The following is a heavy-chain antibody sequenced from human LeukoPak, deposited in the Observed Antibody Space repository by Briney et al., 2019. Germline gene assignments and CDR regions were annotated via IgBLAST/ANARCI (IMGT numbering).Heavy chain of an antibody. CDR1: GYTFTSYD. CDR2: ISAYNGNT. J-gene: IGHJ5*02. D-gene: IGHD6-19*01. CDR3: ARENSSGWLYNWFDP. Sequence: ASVKVSCKASGYTFTSYDISWVRQAPGQGLEWMGWISAYNGNTNYAQKLQGRVTMTTDTSTSTAYMELRSLRSDDTAVYYCARENSSGWLYNWFDPWGQGTLVTVSS. V-gene: IGHV1-18*01.